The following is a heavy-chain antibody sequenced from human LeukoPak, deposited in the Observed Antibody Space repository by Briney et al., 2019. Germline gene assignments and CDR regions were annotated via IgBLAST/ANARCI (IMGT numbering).Heavy chain of an antibody. V-gene: IGHV1-69*05. CDR2: IIPIFGTA. J-gene: IGHJ3*02. CDR3: ATKSITIFGVAISDAFDI. Sequence: SVKVSCKASGGTFSSYAISWVRQAPGQGLEWMGGIIPIFGTANYAQKFQGRVTITTDESTSTAYMELSSLRSEDTAVYYCATKSITIFGVAISDAFDIWGQGTMVTVSS. CDR1: GGTFSSYA. D-gene: IGHD3-3*01.